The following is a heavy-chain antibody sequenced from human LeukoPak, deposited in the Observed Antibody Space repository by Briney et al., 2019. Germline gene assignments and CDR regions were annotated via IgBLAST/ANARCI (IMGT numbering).Heavy chain of an antibody. CDR3: ARDIYDLWTNGGWFDP. Sequence: SQTLSLTCAISGDSVSSNSAAWNWIRQSPSRGLEWLGRTYYRSKWYNDYAVSVKSRITINPDTSKNQFSLQLNSVTPEDTAVYYCARDIYDLWTNGGWFDPWGQGTLVTVSS. D-gene: IGHD3-3*01. CDR2: TYYRSKWYN. V-gene: IGHV6-1*01. CDR1: GDSVSSNSAA. J-gene: IGHJ5*02.